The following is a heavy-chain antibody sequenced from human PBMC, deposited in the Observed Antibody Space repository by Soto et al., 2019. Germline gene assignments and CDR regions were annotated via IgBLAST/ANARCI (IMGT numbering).Heavy chain of an antibody. V-gene: IGHV3-13*04. CDR2: IGTAGDT. Sequence: EVQLVESGGGLVQPGGSLRLSCVASGFTFSIYDMHWVRQATGKGLELVSAIGTAGDTYYPGSVKGRFTISRENAKNSLYLQMNRLRAGDTAVYYCARGMVWRWLQLWDWGQGTLVTVSS. CDR1: GFTFSIYD. D-gene: IGHD5-12*01. CDR3: ARGMVWRWLQLWD. J-gene: IGHJ4*02.